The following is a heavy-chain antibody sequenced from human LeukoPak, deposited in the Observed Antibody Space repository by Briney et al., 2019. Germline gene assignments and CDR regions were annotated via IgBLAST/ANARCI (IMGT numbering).Heavy chain of an antibody. J-gene: IGHJ4*02. D-gene: IGHD6-13*01. Sequence: GGSLRLSCAASGFTFSSYTMNCVRQGPGKGLEWVSSISTSSSYIHYADSVKGRFTISRDNAKNSLFLQMNSLRAEDTAVYYCARDIATAGHFAFDYWSQGTLVTVSS. CDR3: ARDIATAGHFAFDY. CDR2: ISTSSSYI. V-gene: IGHV3-21*01. CDR1: GFTFSSYT.